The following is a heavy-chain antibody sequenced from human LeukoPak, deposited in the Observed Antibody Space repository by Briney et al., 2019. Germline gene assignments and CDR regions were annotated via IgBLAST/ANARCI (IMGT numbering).Heavy chain of an antibody. Sequence: ASVTVSCTVSGYTLTELSMHWVRQAPGKGLEWMGGFDPEDGETIYAQKFQGRVTMTEDTSTDTAYMELSSLRSEDTAVYYCATVLNPRMRYYYYGMDVWGQGTTVTVSS. CDR2: FDPEDGET. V-gene: IGHV1-24*01. J-gene: IGHJ6*02. D-gene: IGHD1-14*01. CDR1: GYTLTELS. CDR3: ATVLNPRMRYYYYGMDV.